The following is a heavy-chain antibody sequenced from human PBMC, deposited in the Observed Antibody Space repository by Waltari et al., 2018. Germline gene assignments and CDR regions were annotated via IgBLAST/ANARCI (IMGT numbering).Heavy chain of an antibody. J-gene: IGHJ5*02. V-gene: IGHV1-2*06. Sequence: QVQLVQSGAEVKKPGASVKVSCKASGYTFTGYYMHWVRPAPGQGLEWMGRINPNSGGTNYAQKFQGRVTMTRDTSISTAYMELSRLRSDDTAVYYCARDRLSLVGATDWFDPWGQGTLVTVSS. D-gene: IGHD1-26*01. CDR1: GYTFTGYY. CDR2: INPNSGGT. CDR3: ARDRLSLVGATDWFDP.